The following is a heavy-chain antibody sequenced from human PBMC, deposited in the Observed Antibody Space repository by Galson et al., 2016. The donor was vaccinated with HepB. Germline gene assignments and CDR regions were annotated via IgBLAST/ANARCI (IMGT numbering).Heavy chain of an antibody. CDR3: ARGYFRGGSYLYYSNMDV. D-gene: IGHD1-26*01. Sequence: SVKVSCKASGYTFTSYAMHWVRQAPGQRLEWMGWINAGNGNTKYSQKFQGRVTITRDTSASTAYMELSSLRSEDTAVYYCARGYFRGGSYLYYSNMDVWGQVTTVTVSS. CDR1: GYTFTSYA. CDR2: INAGNGNT. V-gene: IGHV1-3*01. J-gene: IGHJ6*02.